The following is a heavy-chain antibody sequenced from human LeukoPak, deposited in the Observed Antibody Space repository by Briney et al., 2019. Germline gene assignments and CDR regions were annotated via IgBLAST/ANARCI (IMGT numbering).Heavy chain of an antibody. J-gene: IGHJ4*02. CDR1: GFTVSSKY. CDR3: AGDSNSNSWAYY. Sequence: PGGSLRLSCAVSGFTVSSKYMSWVRQAPGKGVEWVAIIYTGGTTEYADSVKGRFTISRDNSRNTLYFQMNSLRSDDTAVCYCAGDSNSNSWAYYWGQGTLVTVSS. D-gene: IGHD6-6*01. V-gene: IGHV3-66*02. CDR2: IYTGGTT.